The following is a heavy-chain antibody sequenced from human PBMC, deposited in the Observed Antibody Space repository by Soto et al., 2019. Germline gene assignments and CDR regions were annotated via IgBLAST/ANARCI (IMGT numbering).Heavy chain of an antibody. D-gene: IGHD4-4*01. J-gene: IGHJ4*02. Sequence: SETLSLTCTVSGGSISGSNVFWGWVRQPPGKGLEWIGNIDYSGTAYFNPSLGTRVTFPVDTSKNQFSLTLYSVTAADTAVYYCARTTGRHLDFWGQGILVTVSS. V-gene: IGHV4-39*01. CDR2: IDYSGTA. CDR3: ARTTGRHLDF. CDR1: GGSISGSNVF.